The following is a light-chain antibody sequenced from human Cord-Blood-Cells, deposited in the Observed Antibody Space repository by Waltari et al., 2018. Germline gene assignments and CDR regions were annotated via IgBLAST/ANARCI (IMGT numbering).Light chain of an antibody. V-gene: IGLV2-23*01. CDR3: CSYAGSSTLV. Sequence: QSALNQPASVSRSPGQSITISCPGTSTDVGSYNLVSWYQQHPGKAPKLMIYEGSKRPSGVSNRFSGSKSGNTASLTISGLQAEDEADYYCCSYAGSSTLVFGGGTKLTVL. J-gene: IGLJ3*02. CDR1: STDVGSYNL. CDR2: EGS.